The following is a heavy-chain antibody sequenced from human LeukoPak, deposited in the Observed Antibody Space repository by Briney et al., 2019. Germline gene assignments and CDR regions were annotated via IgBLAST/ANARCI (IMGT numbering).Heavy chain of an antibody. CDR2: ISAYNGNT. CDR1: GYTFTSYG. D-gene: IGHD4-17*01. CDR3: TRDTAPYGDYEDYFDY. J-gene: IGHJ4*02. V-gene: IGHV1-18*01. Sequence: ASVKVSCKASGYTFTSYGISWVRQAPGQGLEWMGWISAYNGNTNYAQKLQGRVTMTTDTSTSTAYMELRSLRSDDTAVYYCTRDTAPYGDYEDYFDYWGQGTLVTVSS.